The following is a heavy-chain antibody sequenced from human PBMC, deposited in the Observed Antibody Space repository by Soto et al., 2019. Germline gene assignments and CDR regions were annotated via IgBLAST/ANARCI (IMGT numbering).Heavy chain of an antibody. CDR3: AKDPAIIAAAGPC. J-gene: IGHJ4*02. CDR2: ISGSGGST. CDR1: GFTFSRYA. V-gene: IGHV3-23*01. Sequence: PGGSLELSCASSGFTFSRYAMSCFRQAPGKGLEWVSAISGSGGSTYYADSVKGRFTISRDNSKNTLYLQMNSLRAEDTAVYYCAKDPAIIAAAGPCWGQGTLVTVSS. D-gene: IGHD6-13*01.